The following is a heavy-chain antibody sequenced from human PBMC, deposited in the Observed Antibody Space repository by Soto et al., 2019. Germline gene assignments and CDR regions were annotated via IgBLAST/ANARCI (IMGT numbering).Heavy chain of an antibody. CDR1: LYTFTNYY. J-gene: IGHJ6*02. D-gene: IGHD5-18*01. CDR2: INPRGGNT. V-gene: IGHV1-46*01. CDR3: ARDSLILPQFYTAMVPIYYYYGMDV. Sequence: ASVKVSCKASLYTFTNYYIQWVRQAPGQGLEWMGMINPRGGNTVYTERFQGRITMTRDTSTSTVYMELSSLRPEDTAVYYCARDSLILPQFYTAMVPIYYYYGMDVWGQGTTVTVSS.